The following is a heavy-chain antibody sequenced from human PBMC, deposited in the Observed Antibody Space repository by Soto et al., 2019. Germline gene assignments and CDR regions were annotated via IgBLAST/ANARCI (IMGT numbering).Heavy chain of an antibody. CDR2: IYYSGST. CDR3: ARDHRERALPYCSSTSCYNWFDP. V-gene: IGHV4-59*01. D-gene: IGHD2-2*01. CDR1: GGSISSYY. Sequence: SETLSLTCTVSGGSISSYYWSWIRQPPGKGLEWIGYIYYSGSTNYNPSLKSRVTISVDTSKNQFSLKLSSVTAADTAVYYCARDHRERALPYCSSTSCYNWFDPWGQGTLVTVS. J-gene: IGHJ5*02.